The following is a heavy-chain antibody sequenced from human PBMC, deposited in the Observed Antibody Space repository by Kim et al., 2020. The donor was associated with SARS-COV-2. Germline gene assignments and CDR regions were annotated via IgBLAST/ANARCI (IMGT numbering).Heavy chain of an antibody. CDR3: ARDMGECSGGSCYVDY. D-gene: IGHD2-15*01. J-gene: IGHJ4*02. V-gene: IGHV3-21*01. Sequence: SVQGRFTISRANAKNSLYLQMHSLRAEDTAVYYCARDMGECSGGSCYVDYWGQGTLVTVSS.